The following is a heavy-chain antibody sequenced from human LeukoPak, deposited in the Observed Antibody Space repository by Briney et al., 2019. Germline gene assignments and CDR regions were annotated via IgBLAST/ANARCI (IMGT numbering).Heavy chain of an antibody. Sequence: GGSLRLSCAASGFSFSSNAMSWVRQAPGKGLEWVSVISGSGHATYYADSVKGRFTLSRDNRRNTLYPQMNSLRVEDTAVYYCAKFPPFLDTALARDDYWGQGTLVTVSS. CDR2: ISGSGHAT. D-gene: IGHD5-18*01. V-gene: IGHV3-23*01. CDR3: AKFPPFLDTALARDDY. CDR1: GFSFSSNA. J-gene: IGHJ4*02.